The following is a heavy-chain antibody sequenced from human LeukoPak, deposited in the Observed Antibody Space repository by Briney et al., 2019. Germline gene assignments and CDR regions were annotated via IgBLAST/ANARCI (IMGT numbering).Heavy chain of an antibody. CDR1: GFTFSSYW. CDR2: INSDGSST. Sequence: GGSLRLSCAASGFTFSSYWMHWVRQAPGKGLVWVSRINSDGSSTSYAASVKGRFTISRDNAKNSLYLQMNSLRAEDTAVYYCARGDYYDIPFDPWGQGTLVTVSS. D-gene: IGHD3-22*01. CDR3: ARGDYYDIPFDP. J-gene: IGHJ5*02. V-gene: IGHV3-74*01.